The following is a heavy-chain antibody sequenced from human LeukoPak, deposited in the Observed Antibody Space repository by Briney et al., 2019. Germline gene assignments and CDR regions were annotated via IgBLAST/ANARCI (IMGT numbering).Heavy chain of an antibody. CDR2: ISYDGSNK. CDR1: GFSFYRYR. V-gene: IGHV3-30*18. J-gene: IGHJ4*02. D-gene: IGHD1-14*01. CDR3: ANNANREHFDY. Sequence: PGRSLRLSFTGSGFSFYRYRNHLVRQAPGKGLEWVAVISYDGSNKYYADSVKGRFTISRDNSKNTLYLQMNSLRAEDTAVYYCANNANREHFDYWGQGTLVTVSS.